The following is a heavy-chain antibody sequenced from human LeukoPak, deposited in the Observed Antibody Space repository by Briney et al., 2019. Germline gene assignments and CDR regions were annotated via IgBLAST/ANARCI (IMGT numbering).Heavy chain of an antibody. CDR1: GFTVSSNY. V-gene: IGHV3-30*02. CDR2: IRYDGSNK. CDR3: ARDRGNGFNSYFFDY. J-gene: IGHJ4*02. Sequence: PGGSLRLSCAASGFTVSSNYMSWVRQAPGKGLEWVAFIRYDGSNKYYADSVKGRFTISRDNSKNTLYLQMNSLRAEDTALYYCARDRGNGFNSYFFDYWGQGTLVTVSS. D-gene: IGHD5-24*01.